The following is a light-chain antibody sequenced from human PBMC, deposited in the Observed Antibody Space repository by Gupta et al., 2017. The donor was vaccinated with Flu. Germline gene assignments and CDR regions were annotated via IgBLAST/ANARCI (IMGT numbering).Light chain of an antibody. V-gene: IGLV2-14*01. CDR2: DVS. CDR1: SSDVGGYNY. Sequence: QSALTQPASVSGSPGQSITISCTGTSSDVGGYNYVSWYQQHPGKAPKLMIYDVSNRPPGVSNRFSGSKSGNTASLTIPGLQAEDEADYYCSSYTSSSTLNYVFGTGTKVTVL. CDR3: SSYTSSSTLNYV. J-gene: IGLJ1*01.